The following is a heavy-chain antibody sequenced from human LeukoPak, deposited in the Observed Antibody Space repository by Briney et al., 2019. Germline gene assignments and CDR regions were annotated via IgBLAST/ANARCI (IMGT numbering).Heavy chain of an antibody. J-gene: IGHJ5*02. CDR3: ARDTAMVLYNWFDP. Sequence: PSETLSLTCTVSGGSISRYYWSWIRQPAGKGLEWIGRIYTSGSTNYNPSLKSRVTMPVDTSKNQFSLKLSCVTAADTAVYYCARDTAMVLYNWFDPWGQGTLVTVSS. V-gene: IGHV4-4*07. D-gene: IGHD5-18*01. CDR2: IYTSGST. CDR1: GGSISRYY.